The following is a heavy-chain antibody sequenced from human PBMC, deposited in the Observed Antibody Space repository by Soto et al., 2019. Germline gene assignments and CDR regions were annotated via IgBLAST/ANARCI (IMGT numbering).Heavy chain of an antibody. J-gene: IGHJ4*02. D-gene: IGHD6-25*01. V-gene: IGHV3-48*03. CDR3: VREEQRSWFNHKQFDS. Sequence: EAQLVESGGGLVQPGGSLRLSCAASGFTFSRYEMNWVRQAPGKGLGWVAYITGTGSTIYSADSVKGRFTISRDNANNSLYLQMNNLRAEDTAVYYCVREEQRSWFNHKQFDSWGQGTLVTVSS. CDR2: ITGTGSTI. CDR1: GFTFSRYE.